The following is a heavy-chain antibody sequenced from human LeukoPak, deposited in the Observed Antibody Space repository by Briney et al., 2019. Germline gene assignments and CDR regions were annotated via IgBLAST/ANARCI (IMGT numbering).Heavy chain of an antibody. Sequence: SETLSLTCTVSGGSISSSSYYWGWIRQPPGKGLEWIGSIYYSGSINYNPSLKSRVTILVDTSKNQFSLKLSSVTAADTAVYYCARSKTYRSTWNTDYWGQGTLVTVSS. CDR3: ARSKTYRSTWNTDY. D-gene: IGHD2-2*01. CDR1: GGSISSSSYY. CDR2: IYYSGSI. J-gene: IGHJ4*02. V-gene: IGHV4-39*07.